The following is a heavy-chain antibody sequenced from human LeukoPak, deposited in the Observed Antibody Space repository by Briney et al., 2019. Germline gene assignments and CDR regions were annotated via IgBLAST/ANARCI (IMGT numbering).Heavy chain of an antibody. Sequence: SETLSLTCTVSGGSVSSGSYYWSWIRQPPGKGLEWIGYIYHSGSTNYNPSLKSRVTISLDTSNNQFSLELSSVTAADTAVYYCARLYCWFDPWGQGTLVTVSS. V-gene: IGHV4-61*01. J-gene: IGHJ5*02. D-gene: IGHD1-26*01. CDR1: GGSVSSGSYY. CDR2: IYHSGST. CDR3: ARLYCWFDP.